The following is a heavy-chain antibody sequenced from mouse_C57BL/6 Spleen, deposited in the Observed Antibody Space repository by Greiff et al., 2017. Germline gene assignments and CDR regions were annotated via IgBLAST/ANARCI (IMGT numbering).Heavy chain of an antibody. Sequence: DVHLVESGGDLVKPGGSLKLSCAASGFTFSSYGMSWVRQTPDKRLEWVATISSGGSYTYYPDSVKGRFTISRDNAKNTLYLQMSSLKSEDTAMYYCARHGVVTPYYAMDYWGQGTSVTVSS. V-gene: IGHV5-6*01. CDR1: GFTFSSYG. CDR3: ARHGVVTPYYAMDY. J-gene: IGHJ4*01. CDR2: ISSGGSYT. D-gene: IGHD2-5*01.